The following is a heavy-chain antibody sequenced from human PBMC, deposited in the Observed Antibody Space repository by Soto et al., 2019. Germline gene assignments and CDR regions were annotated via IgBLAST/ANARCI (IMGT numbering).Heavy chain of an antibody. V-gene: IGHV1-69*12. D-gene: IGHD6-13*01. J-gene: IGHJ3*02. CDR3: AREVAADGTFREDVFDI. CDR2: IIPIFTTT. Sequence: QVHLVQSGAEVKKPGSSVKVSCKAPGGTFSNHAINWVRQAPGQGLEWMGRIIPIFTTTNYAQKFQGRVTMTAYASTITAYLELSSLKHDDTAVYYCAREVAADGTFREDVFDIWGQGTLVTVSS. CDR1: GGTFSNHA.